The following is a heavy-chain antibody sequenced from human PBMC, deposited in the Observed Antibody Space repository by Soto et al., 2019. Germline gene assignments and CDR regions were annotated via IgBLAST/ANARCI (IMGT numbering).Heavy chain of an antibody. CDR1: GFTFASYA. J-gene: IGHJ4*02. CDR3: SKAPTNEWYYFDY. Sequence: GGSLSLSCTASGFTFASYAMSWVRQAPGKGLEWVSAIGGRGDSTYSADSVTGRFTVSTDNSKNTLYLQMNSLRAADTAVYYSSKAPTNEWYYFDYWGQGTMLTVSS. CDR2: IGGRGDST. D-gene: IGHD3-3*01. V-gene: IGHV3-23*01.